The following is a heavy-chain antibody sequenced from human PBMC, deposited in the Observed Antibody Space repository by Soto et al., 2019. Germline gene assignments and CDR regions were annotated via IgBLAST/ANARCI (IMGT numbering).Heavy chain of an antibody. CDR3: ARAGVTPDFFDY. CDR2: FESGGSI. V-gene: IGHV3-53*01. D-gene: IGHD2-21*02. J-gene: IGHJ4*02. Sequence: GGSLRLSCAASGFSVRTNYMSWVRQSPGKGLEWVSVFESGGSIYYADSVKGRFIISRDYAKNTVYLQMNSLRADDTAVYYCARAGVTPDFFDYWGQGTLVTVSS. CDR1: GFSVRTNY.